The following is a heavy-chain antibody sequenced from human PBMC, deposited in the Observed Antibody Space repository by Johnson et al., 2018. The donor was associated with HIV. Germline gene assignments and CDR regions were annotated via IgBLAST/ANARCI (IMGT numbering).Heavy chain of an antibody. CDR1: GFKLYEYD. CDR3: ARGMYYYDTSGYLIRPRAVDI. D-gene: IGHD3-22*01. V-gene: IGHV3-20*04. J-gene: IGHJ3*02. CDR2: INWSGGGT. Sequence: EVQLVESGGDVVRPGGSLRISCVASGFKLYEYDVSWVRQVPGKGLEWVSGINWSGGGTAYADSVKGRFTVSSDNAKHSLYLQMNSLRAEDTALYYCARGMYYYDTSGYLIRPRAVDIWGQGTVVTVSS.